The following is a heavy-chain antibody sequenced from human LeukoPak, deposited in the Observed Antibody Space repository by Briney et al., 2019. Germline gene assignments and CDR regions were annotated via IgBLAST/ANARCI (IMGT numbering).Heavy chain of an antibody. Sequence: GGSLRLSCAASGFTFSSHAMHWVRQAPGKGLEWVAVISYDGSNKYYADSVKGRFTISRDNSKNTLYLQMNSLRAEDTAVYYCARDQALLWFGELFDYWGQGTLVTVSS. V-gene: IGHV3-30-3*01. D-gene: IGHD3-10*01. CDR2: ISYDGSNK. CDR1: GFTFSSHA. CDR3: ARDQALLWFGELFDY. J-gene: IGHJ4*02.